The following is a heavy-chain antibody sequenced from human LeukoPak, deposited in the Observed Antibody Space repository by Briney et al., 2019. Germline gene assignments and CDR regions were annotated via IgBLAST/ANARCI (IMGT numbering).Heavy chain of an antibody. CDR2: ISAYNGNT. Sequence: ASVKVSCKASGGTFSSYAISWERQAPGQGLEWMGWISAYNGNTNYAQKLQGRVTMTTDTSTSTAYMELRSLRSDDTAVYYCARAPRYFDPRSDYWGQGTLVTVSS. CDR3: ARAPRYFDPRSDY. D-gene: IGHD3-9*01. V-gene: IGHV1-18*01. J-gene: IGHJ4*02. CDR1: GGTFSSYA.